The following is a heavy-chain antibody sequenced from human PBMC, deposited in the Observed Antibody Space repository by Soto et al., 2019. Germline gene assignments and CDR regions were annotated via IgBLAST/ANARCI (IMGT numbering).Heavy chain of an antibody. CDR1: GGSISSSSYY. Sequence: SETLSLTCTVSGGSISSSSYYWGWIRQPPGKGLEWIGSIYYSGSTYYNPSLKSRVTISVDTSKNQFSLKLSSVTAADTAVYYCARRTAYYYYYYYMDVWGKGTTVTVSS. CDR2: IYYSGST. V-gene: IGHV4-39*01. CDR3: ARRTAYYYYYYYMDV. J-gene: IGHJ6*03. D-gene: IGHD2-8*02.